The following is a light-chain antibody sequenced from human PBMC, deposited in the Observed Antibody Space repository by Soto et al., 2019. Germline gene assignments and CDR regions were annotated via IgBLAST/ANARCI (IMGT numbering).Light chain of an antibody. CDR1: SSNIGSNA. J-gene: IGLJ1*01. CDR3: AAWDDRLNAYV. Sequence: QSVLTQPPSASGTPGQRVTISCSGSSSNIGSNAVNWYQQIPGTAPKLLIYTNTRRPSEVPDRLSGSKSGTSASLAISGLQSEDEADYYCAAWDDRLNAYVFGTGTKLTVL. V-gene: IGLV1-44*01. CDR2: TNT.